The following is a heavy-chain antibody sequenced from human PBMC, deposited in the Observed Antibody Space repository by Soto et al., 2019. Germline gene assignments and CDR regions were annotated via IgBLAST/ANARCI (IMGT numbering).Heavy chain of an antibody. CDR3: AKGVYYYDSSGWNGDAFDI. D-gene: IGHD3-22*01. CDR2: ISGSGGST. Sequence: EVQLLESGGGLVQPGGSLRLSCAASGFTFSSYAMSWVRQAPGKGLEWVSPISGSGGSTYYADSVKGRFTISRDNSKNALYLQMNSLRAEDTAVYYCAKGVYYYDSSGWNGDAFDIWGQGTMVTVSS. J-gene: IGHJ3*02. V-gene: IGHV3-23*01. CDR1: GFTFSSYA.